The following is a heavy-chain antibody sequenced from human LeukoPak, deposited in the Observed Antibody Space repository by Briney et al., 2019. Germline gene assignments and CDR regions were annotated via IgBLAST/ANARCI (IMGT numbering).Heavy chain of an antibody. J-gene: IGHJ4*02. CDR3: ARDPAEDWFGESVLVFDY. CDR2: ISSSSSYI. Sequence: PGGSLRLSCAASGFTFSSYSMNWVRQAPGKGLEWVSSISSSSSYIYYADSVKGRFTISRDNAKNSLYLQMNSLRAEDTAVYYCARDPAEDWFGESVLVFDYWGQGTLVTVSS. CDR1: GFTFSSYS. V-gene: IGHV3-21*01. D-gene: IGHD3-10*01.